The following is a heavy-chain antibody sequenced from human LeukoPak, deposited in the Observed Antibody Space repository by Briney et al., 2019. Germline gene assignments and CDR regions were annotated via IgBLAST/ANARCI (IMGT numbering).Heavy chain of an antibody. CDR3: AKIPPPKYIAVAGIDY. D-gene: IGHD6-19*01. Sequence: GGSLRLSCAASGFTFSSYAMSWVRQARGKGLEWVSAISGSGGSTYYADSVKGRFTISRDNSKNTLYLQMNSLRAEDTAVYYCAKIPPPKYIAVAGIDYWGQGTLVTVSS. V-gene: IGHV3-23*01. CDR1: GFTFSSYA. J-gene: IGHJ4*02. CDR2: ISGSGGST.